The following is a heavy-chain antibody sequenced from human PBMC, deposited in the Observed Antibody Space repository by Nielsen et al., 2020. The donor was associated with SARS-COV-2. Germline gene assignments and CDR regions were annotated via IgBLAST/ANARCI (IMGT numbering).Heavy chain of an antibody. CDR3: AKTTGGVDY. CDR1: GFTVSSNE. CDR2: ISGGST. J-gene: IGHJ4*02. Sequence: GGSLRLSCAASGFTVSSNEMSWVRQAPGKGLEWVSSISGGSTYYADSRKGRFTISRDNSKNTLHLQMNSLRAEDTAVYYCAKTTGGVDYWGQGTLVTVSS. D-gene: IGHD1-14*01. V-gene: IGHV3-38-3*01.